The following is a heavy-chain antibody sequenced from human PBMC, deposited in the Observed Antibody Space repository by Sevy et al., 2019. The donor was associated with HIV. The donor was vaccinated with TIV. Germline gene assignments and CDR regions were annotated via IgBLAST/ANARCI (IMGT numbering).Heavy chain of an antibody. CDR1: GFTFSSYA. CDR3: ASIQVY. CDR2: ISYDGSNK. V-gene: IGHV3-30-3*01. J-gene: IGHJ4*02. Sequence: GGSPRLSCAASGFTFSSYAMHWVRQAPGKGLEWVAVISYDGSNKYYADSVKGRFTISRDNSKNTLYLQMNSLRAEDTAVYYCASIQVYWGQGTLVTVSS. D-gene: IGHD1-1*01.